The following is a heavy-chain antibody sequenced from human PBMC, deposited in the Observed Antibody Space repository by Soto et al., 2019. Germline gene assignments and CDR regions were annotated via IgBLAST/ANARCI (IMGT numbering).Heavy chain of an antibody. CDR1: GFTFSSYA. D-gene: IGHD6-13*01. V-gene: IGHV3-23*01. J-gene: IGHJ4*02. CDR2: ISGSGGST. Sequence: EVQLLESGGGLVQPGGSLRLSCAASGFTFSSYAMRWVRQAPGKGLEWVSAISGSGGSTYNADSVKGRFTISRDNSKITLYLQMNSLRAEDTAVYYCARRGSSSYFDYWGQGTLVTVSS. CDR3: ARRGSSSYFDY.